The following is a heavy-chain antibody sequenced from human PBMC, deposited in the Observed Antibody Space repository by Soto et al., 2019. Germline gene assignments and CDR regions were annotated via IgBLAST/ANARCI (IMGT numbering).Heavy chain of an antibody. CDR3: ARIGVTVTVDYYYYGMDV. Sequence: HVQLVESGGGVVQTGRSLRLSCAASGFTFNSYGMHWVRQAPGKGLEWVAVIWYDGSNKYYADSVKGRFTISRDNSKNTLYLQMNSLRAEDTAVYYCARIGVTVTVDYYYYGMDVWGQGTTVTVSS. CDR1: GFTFNSYG. CDR2: IWYDGSNK. J-gene: IGHJ6*02. V-gene: IGHV3-33*01. D-gene: IGHD2-21*02.